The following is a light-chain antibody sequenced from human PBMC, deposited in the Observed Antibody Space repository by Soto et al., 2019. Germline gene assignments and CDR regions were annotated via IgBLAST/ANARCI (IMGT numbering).Light chain of an antibody. Sequence: EIVLTQSPATLSLSPGERATLSCRASQSVSSYLAWYRQKPGQAPRLLIYDASNRATGIPARFSGSGSGTDFPLTISSLEPEDFAVYYCQQRGNWPRTFGQGTKLEIE. J-gene: IGKJ2*01. CDR1: QSVSSY. CDR2: DAS. CDR3: QQRGNWPRT. V-gene: IGKV3-11*01.